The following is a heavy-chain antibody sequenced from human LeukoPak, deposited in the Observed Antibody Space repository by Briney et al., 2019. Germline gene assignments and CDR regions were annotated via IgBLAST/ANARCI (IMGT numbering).Heavy chain of an antibody. CDR2: IYTSGST. Sequence: PSETLSLTCTVSGGSISSYCWSWIRQPAGKGLEWIGRIYTSGSTNYNPSFKSRVTMSVDTSKNQFSLKLSSVTAADTAVYYCARGGVTMIVDDYYGMDVWGQGTTVTVSS. J-gene: IGHJ6*02. CDR3: ARGGVTMIVDDYYGMDV. V-gene: IGHV4-4*07. D-gene: IGHD3-22*01. CDR1: GGSISSYC.